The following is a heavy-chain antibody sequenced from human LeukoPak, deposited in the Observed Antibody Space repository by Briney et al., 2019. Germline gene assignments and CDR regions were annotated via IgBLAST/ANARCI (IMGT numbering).Heavy chain of an antibody. D-gene: IGHD6-19*01. J-gene: IGHJ5*02. CDR2: IYPGDSDT. CDR3: ARTPFSIAVAGTSRWLWFDP. CDR1: GYSFTTYW. Sequence: GESLKISCKGSGYSFTTYWIAWVRQMPGKGLEWMGIIYPGDSDTRYSPSFQGQVTISADKSISTAYLQWSSLKASDTAMYYCARTPFSIAVAGTSRWLWFDPWGQGTLVTVSS. V-gene: IGHV5-51*01.